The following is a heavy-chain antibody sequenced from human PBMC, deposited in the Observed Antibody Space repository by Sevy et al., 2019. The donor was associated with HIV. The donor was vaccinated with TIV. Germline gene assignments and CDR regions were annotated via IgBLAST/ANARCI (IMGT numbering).Heavy chain of an antibody. V-gene: IGHV1-24*01. CDR1: GYTLTELS. D-gene: IGHD3-10*01. CDR3: ATVPVRGGHYYFDY. Sequence: ASVKVSCKVSGYTLTELSMHWVRQAPGKGLEWMGGFDPEDGETIYAQKFQGRVTMTEDTSTDTAYMELSSLRSDDTAVYYCATVPVRGGHYYFDYWGQGTLVTVSS. CDR2: FDPEDGET. J-gene: IGHJ4*02.